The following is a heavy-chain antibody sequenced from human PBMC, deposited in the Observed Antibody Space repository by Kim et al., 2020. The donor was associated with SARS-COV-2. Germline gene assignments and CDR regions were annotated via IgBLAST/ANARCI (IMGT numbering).Heavy chain of an antibody. CDR3: ARDKNRAFDI. J-gene: IGHJ3*02. CDR2: NK. V-gene: IGHV3-30*01. Sequence: NKSYVDSVKGRFTISRDNSKNTLYLQMNSLRAEDTAVYYCARDKNRAFDIWGQGTMVTVSS.